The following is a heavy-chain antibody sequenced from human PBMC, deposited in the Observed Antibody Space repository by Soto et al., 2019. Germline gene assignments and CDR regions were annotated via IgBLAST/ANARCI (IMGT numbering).Heavy chain of an antibody. J-gene: IGHJ4*02. Sequence: GGSLRLSCAASGFTFTRYSMNWVRQAPGKGLEWVSSISSTTNDIYYADSMKGRFTVSRDNAKNSVYLEMNSLSAEDTAVYYCARESGDLTSNFDYWGQGTLVTVSS. CDR1: GFTFTRYS. CDR2: ISSTTNDI. V-gene: IGHV3-21*01. CDR3: ARESGDLTSNFDY.